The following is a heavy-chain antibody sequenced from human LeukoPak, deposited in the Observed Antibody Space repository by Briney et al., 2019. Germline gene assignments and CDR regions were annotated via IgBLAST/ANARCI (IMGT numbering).Heavy chain of an antibody. CDR1: GFTFSSYS. Sequence: AGGSLRLSCAASGFTFSSYSMNWVRQAPGKGLEWVSSISSSSSYIYYADSVKGRFTISRDSAKNSLYLQMNSLRAEDTAVYYCASDIIAAAGADYWGQGTLVTVSS. CDR3: ASDIIAAAGADY. V-gene: IGHV3-21*01. CDR2: ISSSSSYI. J-gene: IGHJ4*02. D-gene: IGHD6-13*01.